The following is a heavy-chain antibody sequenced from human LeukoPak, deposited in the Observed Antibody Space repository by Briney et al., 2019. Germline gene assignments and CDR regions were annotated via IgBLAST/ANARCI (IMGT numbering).Heavy chain of an antibody. V-gene: IGHV1-8*01. CDR1: GYTFTSYD. Sequence: ASVKVSCKASGYTFTSYDINWVRQATGQGLEWMGWMNPNSGNTGYAQKFQGRVTMTRNTSISTAYMELSSLRSEDTAVYYCERGLYGSGCYYYCASDIWGRETMVTVSS. D-gene: IGHD3-10*01. J-gene: IGHJ3*02. CDR3: ERGLYGSGCYYYCASDI. CDR2: MNPNSGNT.